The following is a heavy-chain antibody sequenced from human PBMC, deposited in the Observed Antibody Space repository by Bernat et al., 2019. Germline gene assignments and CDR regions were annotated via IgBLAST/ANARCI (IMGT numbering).Heavy chain of an antibody. CDR2: ISGDGSST. CDR1: GFTFDDYA. CDR3: AKDMRYNRPFEGMDV. Sequence: EVQLVESGGAVVQPGGSLRLSCATSGFTFDDYAMHWVRQVPGKGLEWVSLISGDGSSTYYADSVKGRFTIASDNSKNSLYLQMNSLRTEDTALFYCAKDMRYNRPFEGMDVWGQGITVTVSS. J-gene: IGHJ6*02. V-gene: IGHV3-43*02. D-gene: IGHD1-14*01.